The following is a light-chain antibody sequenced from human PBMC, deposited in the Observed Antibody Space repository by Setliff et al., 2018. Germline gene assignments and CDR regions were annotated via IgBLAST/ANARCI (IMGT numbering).Light chain of an antibody. CDR2: DVS. J-gene: IGLJ1*01. Sequence: QSVLTQPASVSGSPGQSITISCTGTSSDVGGYNYVSWYQQHPDKAPKLMIFDVSNRPSGVSNRFSGSKSGNTASLTISGLQAEDEADYYCSSYAGSNNPYVFGTGTKVT. CDR3: SSYAGSNNPYV. V-gene: IGLV2-14*03. CDR1: SSDVGGYNY.